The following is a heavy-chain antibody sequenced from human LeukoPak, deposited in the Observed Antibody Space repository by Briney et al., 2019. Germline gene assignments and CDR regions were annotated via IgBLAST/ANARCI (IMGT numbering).Heavy chain of an antibody. CDR3: AKDRQYYDSSGY. J-gene: IGHJ4*02. V-gene: IGHV3-30-3*01. Sequence: GGSLRLSCAASGFTFSSYAMHWVRQAPGKGLEWVAVISYDGSNKYYADSVKGRFTISRDNSKNTLYLQMNNLRAEDTAVYYCAKDRQYYDSSGYWGQGTLVTVSS. CDR1: GFTFSSYA. CDR2: ISYDGSNK. D-gene: IGHD3-22*01.